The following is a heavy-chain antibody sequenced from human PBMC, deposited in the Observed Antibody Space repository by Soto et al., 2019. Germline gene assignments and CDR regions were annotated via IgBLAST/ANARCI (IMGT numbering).Heavy chain of an antibody. CDR3: AIYSSNATFLLYYYGMDV. V-gene: IGHV1-69*13. CDR2: IIPIFGTA. J-gene: IGHJ6*02. Sequence: SVKVSCKASGGTFSSYAISWVRQAPGQGLEWMGGIIPIFGTANYAQKFQSRVTITADESTSTAYMELSSLRSEDTAVYYCAIYSSNATFLLYYYGMDVWGQGTTVTVSS. D-gene: IGHD6-13*01. CDR1: GGTFSSYA.